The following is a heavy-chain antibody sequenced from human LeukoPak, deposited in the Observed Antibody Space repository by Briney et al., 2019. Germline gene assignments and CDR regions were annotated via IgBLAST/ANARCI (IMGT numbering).Heavy chain of an antibody. CDR3: AKDQSNGWYYFDC. CDR1: GFTFSSYA. J-gene: IGHJ4*02. CDR2: ISYDGSNK. V-gene: IGHV3-30-3*01. D-gene: IGHD6-19*01. Sequence: PGGSLRLSCAASGFTFSSYAMHWVRQAPGKGLEWVAVISYDGSNKYFADSVKGRFTISRDNSKNTLYLQMNSLRAEDTAVYYCAKDQSNGWYYFDCWGQGTLVIVSS.